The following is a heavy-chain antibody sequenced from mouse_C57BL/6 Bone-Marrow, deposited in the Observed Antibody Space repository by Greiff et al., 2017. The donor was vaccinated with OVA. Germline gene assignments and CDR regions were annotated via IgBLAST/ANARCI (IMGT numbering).Heavy chain of an antibody. V-gene: IGHV5-9-1*02. CDR1: GFTFSSYA. Sequence: EVQLVESGEGLVKPGGSLKLSCAASGFTFSSYAMSWVRQTPEKRLEWVAYISSGGDSIYYADPVKGRFTISRYNARNTLYLQMSSVKSEDTAMYYCTREGGRGFAYWGQGTRVTVSA. D-gene: IGHD3-3*01. CDR2: ISSGGDSI. J-gene: IGHJ3*01. CDR3: TREGGRGFAY.